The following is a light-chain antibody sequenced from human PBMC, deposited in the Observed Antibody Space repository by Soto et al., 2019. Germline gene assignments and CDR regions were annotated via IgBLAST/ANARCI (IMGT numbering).Light chain of an antibody. J-gene: IGKJ1*01. CDR1: QSIKTW. CDR2: DAS. CDR3: QQYNTYLTWS. V-gene: IGKV1-5*01. Sequence: DIQMTQSPSTLPASVGDRVTITCRASQSIKTWLAWYQQKPGRAPRLLIYDASNLESGVPSRFSGSGSRTEFTLTINGLQPEDAATYYCQQYNTYLTWSFGQGTKVDIK.